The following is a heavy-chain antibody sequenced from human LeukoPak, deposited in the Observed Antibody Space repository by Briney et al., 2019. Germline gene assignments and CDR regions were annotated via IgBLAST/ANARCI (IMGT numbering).Heavy chain of an antibody. CDR3: ARGGMAAAGLDY. V-gene: IGHV3-13*01. J-gene: IGHJ4*02. CDR1: GFTFSSYD. Sequence: GGSLRLSCAASGFTFSSYDMHWVRQATGKGLEWVSAIGTAGDTYYPGSVKGRFTISRENAKNSLYLQMNSLRAGDTAVYYCARGGMAAAGLDYWGQGTLVTVSS. D-gene: IGHD6-13*01. CDR2: IGTAGDT.